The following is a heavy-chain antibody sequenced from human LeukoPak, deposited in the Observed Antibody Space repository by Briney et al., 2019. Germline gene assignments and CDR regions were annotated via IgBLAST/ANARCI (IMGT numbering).Heavy chain of an antibody. J-gene: IGHJ6*02. Sequence: PSETLSLTCTVSGGSISSYYWSWIRQPPGKGLEWIGYIYYSGSINYNPSLKSRVTISVDTSKNQFSLKLSSVTAADTAVYYCARHARRGYDFVYGMDVWGQGTTVTVSS. V-gene: IGHV4-59*08. D-gene: IGHD5-12*01. CDR1: GGSISSYY. CDR2: IYYSGSI. CDR3: ARHARRGYDFVYGMDV.